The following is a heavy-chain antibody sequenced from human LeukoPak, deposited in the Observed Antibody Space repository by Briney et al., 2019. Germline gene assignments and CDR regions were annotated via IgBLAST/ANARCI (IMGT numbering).Heavy chain of an antibody. J-gene: IGHJ3*02. CDR2: IYYSGST. D-gene: IGHD3-10*01. CDR3: ARRVAGESRAFDI. V-gene: IGHV4-59*01. Sequence: SETLSLTCTVSGGSISSYYWSWLRQPPGKGLEWIGYIYYSGSTNYNPSLKSRVTISLDTSKNQFSLKLSSLTAADTAVCYCARRVAGESRAFDIWGQGTMVTVSS. CDR1: GGSISSYY.